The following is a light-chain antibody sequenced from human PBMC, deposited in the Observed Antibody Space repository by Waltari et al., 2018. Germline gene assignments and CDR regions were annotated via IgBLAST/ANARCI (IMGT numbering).Light chain of an antibody. Sequence: DIQMTQSPSSLSASIGDRVTISCRASQFVNSYLNWFQQKPGKAPKLLIYATASLQSGVPSRFSGAGAGTDFTLTISSLQPDDFATYYCQQSYTSPPTFGQGTNVEIK. J-gene: IGKJ1*01. CDR1: QFVNSY. V-gene: IGKV1-39*01. CDR3: QQSYTSPPT. CDR2: ATA.